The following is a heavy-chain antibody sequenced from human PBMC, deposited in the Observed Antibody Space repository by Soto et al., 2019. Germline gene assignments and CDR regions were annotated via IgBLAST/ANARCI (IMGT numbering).Heavy chain of an antibody. Sequence: SGGSLRLSCAASGFTFSSYAMSWVRQAPGKGLEWVSAISGSGGSTYYADSVKGRFTISRDNSKNTLYLQMNSLRAEDTAVYYCARRDSSSWYDRIYYYYGMDVWGQGTTVTVSS. CDR3: ARRDSSSWYDRIYYYYGMDV. CDR1: GFTFSSYA. D-gene: IGHD6-13*01. V-gene: IGHV3-23*01. CDR2: ISGSGGST. J-gene: IGHJ6*02.